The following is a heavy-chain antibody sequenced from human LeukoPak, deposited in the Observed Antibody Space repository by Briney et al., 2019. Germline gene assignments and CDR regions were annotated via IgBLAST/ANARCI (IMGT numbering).Heavy chain of an antibody. CDR3: AKEGQQLVQGAYYFDY. D-gene: IGHD6-6*01. Sequence: PGGSLRLSCAASGFTFSSYAMSWVRQAPGKGLEWVSAISGSGGSTYYADSVKGRFTISRDNSKNTLYLQMNSLRAEDTAVYYCAKEGQQLVQGAYYFDYWGQGTLVTVSS. CDR1: GFTFSSYA. J-gene: IGHJ4*02. V-gene: IGHV3-23*01. CDR2: ISGSGGST.